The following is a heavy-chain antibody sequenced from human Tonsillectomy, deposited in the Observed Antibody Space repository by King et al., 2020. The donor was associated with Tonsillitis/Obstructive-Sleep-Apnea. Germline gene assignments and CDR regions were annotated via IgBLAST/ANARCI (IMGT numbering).Heavy chain of an antibody. D-gene: IGHD1-1*01. CDR3: ARVHWNDGKHIFDY. J-gene: IGHJ4*02. CDR2: IYSGGST. CDR1: GFTVSNNY. V-gene: IGHV3-66*01. Sequence: VQLVESGGGLVQPGGSLRLSCAASGFTVSNNYMSWVRQAPGKGLEWVSLIYSGGSTYYAASVKGRLTISRDNSNNTLHLQMNSLGAADTAVYYCARVHWNDGKHIFDYWGQGTLVTVSS.